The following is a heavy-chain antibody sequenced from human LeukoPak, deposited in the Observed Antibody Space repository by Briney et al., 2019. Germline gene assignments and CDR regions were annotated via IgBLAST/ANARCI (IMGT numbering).Heavy chain of an antibody. V-gene: IGHV3-7*01. CDR3: ARGSVAYSYDSSGYSPVYYFDY. D-gene: IGHD3-22*01. J-gene: IGHJ4*02. CDR1: GFTFSSYW. CDR2: IKQDRSEK. Sequence: PGGALRLSCAASGFTFSSYWMSWVRQAPGKGREGVAKIKQDRSEKYYVDSVKGRFTISRDNAKNSLYLQMNSLRAEDTAVYYCARGSVAYSYDSSGYSPVYYFDYWGQGTLVTVSS.